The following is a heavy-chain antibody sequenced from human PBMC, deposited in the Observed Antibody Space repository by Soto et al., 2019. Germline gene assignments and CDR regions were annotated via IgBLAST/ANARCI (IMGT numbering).Heavy chain of an antibody. CDR2: IYYSGST. J-gene: IGHJ1*01. V-gene: IGHV4-39*01. CDR3: ARVVVPAATAN. CDR1: GGSISSGSYY. Sequence: ASETLSLTCTVSGGSISSGSYYWGWIRQPPGKGLEWIGSIYYSGSTYYNPSLKSRVTISVDTSKNQFSLKLSSVTAADTAVYYCARVVVPAATANWGQGALVT. D-gene: IGHD2-2*01.